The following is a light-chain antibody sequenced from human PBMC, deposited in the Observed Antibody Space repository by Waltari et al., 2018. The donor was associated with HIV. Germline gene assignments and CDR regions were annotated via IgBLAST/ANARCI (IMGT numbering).Light chain of an antibody. CDR2: GAS. CDR3: QQYNTWPPGA. V-gene: IGKV3-15*01. J-gene: IGKJ1*01. Sequence: EILMTQSPPTLSLSPGERATVSCRASQSVNRDLAWYQQSPGQSPRLLIHGASTRASHIPDRFSGSGSGTEFTLTISSLQSEDFAVYYCQQYNTWPPGAFGQGTKVEIK. CDR1: QSVNRD.